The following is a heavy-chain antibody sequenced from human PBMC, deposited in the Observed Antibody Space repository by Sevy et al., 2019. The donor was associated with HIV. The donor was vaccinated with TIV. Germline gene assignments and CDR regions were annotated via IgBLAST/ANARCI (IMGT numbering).Heavy chain of an antibody. V-gene: IGHV1-18*04. D-gene: IGHD6-19*01. CDR2: ISAYNGDT. Sequence: ASVKVSCKASGYTFTSYGVSWVRQAPGQGLEYMGWISAYNGDTNYAQKVQCRVTMTTDTSTSTAYMELRSLTTDDTAVYYCARGFAVADYYFDYWGQGTLVTVSS. CDR3: ARGFAVADYYFDY. CDR1: GYTFTSYG. J-gene: IGHJ4*02.